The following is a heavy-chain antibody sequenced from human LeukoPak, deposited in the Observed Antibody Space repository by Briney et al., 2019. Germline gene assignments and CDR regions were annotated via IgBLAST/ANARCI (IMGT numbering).Heavy chain of an antibody. V-gene: IGHV1-18*01. CDR1: GYTFTSYG. CDR2: ISAYNGNT. CDR3: ARSANRGGPAAIGY. Sequence: ASVKVSCKDSGYTFTSYGISWVRQAPGQGLEWMGWISAYNGNTNYAQKLQGRVTMTTDTSTSTAYMELRSLRSDDTAVYYCARSANRGGPAAIGYWGQGTLVTVSS. J-gene: IGHJ4*02. D-gene: IGHD2-2*01.